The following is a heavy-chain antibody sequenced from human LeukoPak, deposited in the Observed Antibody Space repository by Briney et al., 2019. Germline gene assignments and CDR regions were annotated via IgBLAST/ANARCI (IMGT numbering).Heavy chain of an antibody. CDR1: GYTFTGYY. CDR3: ARVRYSGSFPGAFDI. CDR2: INPNSGGT. J-gene: IGHJ3*02. Sequence: ASVKVSCKASGYTFTGYYMHWVRQAPGQGLEWMGWINPNSGGTNYAQKFQGWVTMTRDTSISTAYMELSRLRSDDTAVYYCARVRYSGSFPGAFDIWGQGTMVTVSS. D-gene: IGHD1-26*01. V-gene: IGHV1-2*04.